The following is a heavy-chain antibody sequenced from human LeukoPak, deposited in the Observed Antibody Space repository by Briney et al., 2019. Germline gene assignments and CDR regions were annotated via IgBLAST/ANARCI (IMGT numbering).Heavy chain of an antibody. D-gene: IGHD5-12*01. Sequence: GGSLRLSCAASGFTFSDYYMSWIRQAPGKGLEWVSYISSSGSTIYYADSVKSRFTISRDNAKNSLYLQMNSLRAEDTAVYYCAREARGYSGYDRIDYWGQGTLVTVSS. V-gene: IGHV3-11*01. CDR1: GFTFSDYY. CDR3: AREARGYSGYDRIDY. J-gene: IGHJ4*02. CDR2: ISSSGSTI.